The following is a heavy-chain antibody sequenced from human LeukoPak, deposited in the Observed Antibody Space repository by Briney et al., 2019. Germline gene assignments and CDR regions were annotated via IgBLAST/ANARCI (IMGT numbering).Heavy chain of an antibody. Sequence: PSETLSLNCTVSGGSISSYYWSWLRQPAGKGLEWIGSIYTSGSTNYNPSLKSRVTISVDTSKNQFSLKLSSVTAAAAAVYYCGRDLGGFDDSSGYVWFDPWDQGTLVTVSS. J-gene: IGHJ5*02. CDR2: IYTSGST. D-gene: IGHD3-22*01. CDR3: GRDLGGFDDSSGYVWFDP. CDR1: GGSISSYY. V-gene: IGHV4-4*07.